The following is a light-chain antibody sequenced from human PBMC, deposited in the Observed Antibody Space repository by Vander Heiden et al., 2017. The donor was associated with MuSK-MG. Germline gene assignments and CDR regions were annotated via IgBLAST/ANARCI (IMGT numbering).Light chain of an antibody. CDR2: GAS. Sequence: DIQMIQSPSSLSASVGDRVTITCRASQSIGDYLNWYQQKPGKAPSLLIYGASTLHSGAPSRFSGSRSGTDFTLTINRLHPEDFATYYCHRTDEMRQTFGQGTKVEIK. CDR3: HRTDEMRQT. V-gene: IGKV1-39*01. CDR1: QSIGDY. J-gene: IGKJ2*01.